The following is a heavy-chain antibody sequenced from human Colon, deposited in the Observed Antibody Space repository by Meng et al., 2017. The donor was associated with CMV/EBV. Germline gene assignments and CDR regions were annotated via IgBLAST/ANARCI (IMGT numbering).Heavy chain of an antibody. CDR2: ISYSGNT. D-gene: IGHD6-19*01. CDR1: GGSVRSGSYY. CDR3: ARESSGWSTGVDY. Sequence: SGGSVRSGSYYWTWIRQPPGKGLEWIGYISYSGNTNYNPSLKSRVTISVDTSRNQFSLKLTSVSAAGTAMYYCARESSGWSTGVDYWGQGSLVTVSS. V-gene: IGHV4-61*01. J-gene: IGHJ4*02.